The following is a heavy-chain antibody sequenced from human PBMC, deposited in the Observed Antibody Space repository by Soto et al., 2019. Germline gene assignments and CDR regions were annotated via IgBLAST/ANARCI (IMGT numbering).Heavy chain of an antibody. CDR1: GGSFSGYY. V-gene: IGHV4-34*01. J-gene: IGHJ5*02. Sequence: SETLSLTCAVYGGSFSGYYWSWIRQPPGKGLEWIGEINHSGSTNYNPSLKSRVTISVDTSKNQFSLKLSSVTAADTAVYYCARGISRLGYCTNGVCLKNWFDPWGQGTLVTVS. D-gene: IGHD2-8*01. CDR3: ARGISRLGYCTNGVCLKNWFDP. CDR2: INHSGST.